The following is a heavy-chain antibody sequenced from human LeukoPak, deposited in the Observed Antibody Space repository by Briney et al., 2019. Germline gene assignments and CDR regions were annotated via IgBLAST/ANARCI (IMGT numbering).Heavy chain of an antibody. CDR1: GGTFSSYA. D-gene: IGHD6-13*01. Sequence: SVKVSCKASGGTFSSYAISWVRQAPGQGLEWMGGIIPIFGTANYAQKFQGRVTITADKSTSTAYMELSSLRSEDTAVYYCAAIAAAGTNWFDPWGQGTLVTVSS. CDR3: AAIAAAGTNWFDP. J-gene: IGHJ5*02. V-gene: IGHV1-69*06. CDR2: IIPIFGTA.